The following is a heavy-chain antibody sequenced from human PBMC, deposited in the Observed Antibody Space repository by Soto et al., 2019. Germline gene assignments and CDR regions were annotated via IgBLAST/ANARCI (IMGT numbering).Heavy chain of an antibody. V-gene: IGHV1-69*01. CDR2: IIPISETT. Sequence: QVQLVQSGAEVKKPGSSVKVSCKASGGTFSSYAISWVRQAPGQGLEWMGGIIPISETTNYAQKFQGRVTITADESKSTAYMELSSLRSEDPAVYYCARSQGSSTSLEIYYYYYYSMDVWGQGTTVTVSS. D-gene: IGHD2-2*01. CDR3: ARSQGSSTSLEIYYYYYYSMDV. CDR1: GGTFSSYA. J-gene: IGHJ6*02.